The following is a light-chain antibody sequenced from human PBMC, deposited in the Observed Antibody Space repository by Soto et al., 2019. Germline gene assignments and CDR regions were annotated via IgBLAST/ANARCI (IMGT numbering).Light chain of an antibody. CDR2: VAS. CDR3: QQYGTSPIA. CDR1: QNVGGRF. Sequence: EIVLPQSPGTLSLSPGERATLSCRASQNVGGRFLAWYQQKPGQAPRLLINVASTRATGIPDRFSGSGSGTDFTLTISRLEPEDFAVYYCQQYGTSPIAFGQGTRLE. V-gene: IGKV3-20*01. J-gene: IGKJ5*01.